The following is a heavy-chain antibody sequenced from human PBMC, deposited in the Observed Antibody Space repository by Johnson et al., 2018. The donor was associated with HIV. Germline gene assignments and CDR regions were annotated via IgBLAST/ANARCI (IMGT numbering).Heavy chain of an antibody. V-gene: IGHV3-30*04. CDR3: ARVAVLWFRDTNAFDV. Sequence: QVQLVESGGGVVQPGRSLRLSCAASGFTFSSYAMHWVRQAPGKGLEWVAVISYDGSNKYYADSVKGRFTISRDNSKNTLYLQMNSLRAEETAVYYCARVAVLWFRDTNAFDVWGQGTKVTVSS. J-gene: IGHJ3*01. CDR2: ISYDGSNK. D-gene: IGHD3-10*01. CDR1: GFTFSSYA.